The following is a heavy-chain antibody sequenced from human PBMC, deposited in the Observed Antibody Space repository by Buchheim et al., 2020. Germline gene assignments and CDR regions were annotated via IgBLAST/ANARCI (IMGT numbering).Heavy chain of an antibody. CDR2: ISYDGSNK. Sequence: QVQLVESGGGVVQPGRSLRLSCAASGFTFSSYGMHWVRQAPGKGLEWVAVISYDGSNKYYADSVKGRFTISRDNSKNTLSLQMNSLRAEDTAVYYCAKDTTHCSGGSCSTSWGQGTL. CDR3: AKDTTHCSGGSCSTS. CDR1: GFTFSSYG. V-gene: IGHV3-30*18. D-gene: IGHD2-15*01. J-gene: IGHJ5*02.